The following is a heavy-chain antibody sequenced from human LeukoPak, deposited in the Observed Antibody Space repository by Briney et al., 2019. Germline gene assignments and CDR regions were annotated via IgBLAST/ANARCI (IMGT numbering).Heavy chain of an antibody. CDR1: GITLSDYW. J-gene: IGHJ6*02. CDR3: VRGGHKLDIETSRYYGLDV. V-gene: IGHV3-74*03. CDR2: IESDGTRT. D-gene: IGHD2-2*03. Sequence: GGSLRLSGAGSGITLSDYWRYWVRQGPGKGRVHVSRIESDGTRTVYADSVKGRFTISRDNAKNTMYLQMNSLRAEDTAVYYCVRGGHKLDIETSRYYGLDVWGQGTTVTVSS.